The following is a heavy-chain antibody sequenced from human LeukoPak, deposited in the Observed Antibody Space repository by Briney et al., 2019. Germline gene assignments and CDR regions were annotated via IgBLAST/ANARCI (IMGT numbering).Heavy chain of an antibody. V-gene: IGHV4-39*07. D-gene: IGHD6-19*01. CDR3: ARALAVAGDYDY. Sequence: PSETLSLTCTVSGGSISSSSYYWGWIRQPPGKGLEWIGSIYYSGSTYYNPSLKSRVTISVDTSKNQFSLKLSSVTAADTAVYYCARALAVAGDYDYWGQGTLVTASS. CDR2: IYYSGST. J-gene: IGHJ4*02. CDR1: GGSISSSSYY.